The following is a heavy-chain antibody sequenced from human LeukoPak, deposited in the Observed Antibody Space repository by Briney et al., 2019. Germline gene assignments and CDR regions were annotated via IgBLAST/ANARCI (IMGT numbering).Heavy chain of an antibody. CDR1: GYTFTSYY. D-gene: IGHD2-8*01. CDR2: INPSGGGT. J-gene: IGHJ5*02. V-gene: IGHV1-46*01. CDR3: ARDMLAVPSNWFDP. Sequence: ASVKVSCKASGYTFTSYYIHWVRQAPGQGLEWMGVINPSGGGTSYAQKFQGRVTMTRDTSTSTAYMDLRSLRSEDTVVYFCARDMLAVPSNWFDPWGQGTLVTVSS.